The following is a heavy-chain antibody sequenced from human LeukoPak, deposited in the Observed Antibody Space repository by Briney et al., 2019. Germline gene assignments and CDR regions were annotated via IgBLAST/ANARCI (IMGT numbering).Heavy chain of an antibody. D-gene: IGHD6-13*01. V-gene: IGHV1-8*01. Sequence: ASVKVSCKASGYTFPSYDINWVRQATGQGLEWMGWMNPNSGNTGYAQKFQGRVTMTRNTSISTAYMELSSLRSEDTAVYYCARAFSGYSSSWYTEDGYWGQGTLVTVSS. CDR1: GYTFPSYD. J-gene: IGHJ4*02. CDR2: MNPNSGNT. CDR3: ARAFSGYSSSWYTEDGY.